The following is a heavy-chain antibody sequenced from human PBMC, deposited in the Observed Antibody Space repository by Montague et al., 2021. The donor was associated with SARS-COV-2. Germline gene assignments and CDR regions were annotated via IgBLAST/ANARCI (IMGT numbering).Heavy chain of an antibody. J-gene: IGHJ4*02. CDR1: GGSISTPDYY. CDR2: ISYTGRT. D-gene: IGHD2-2*01. V-gene: IGHV4-39*02. Sequence: SETLSLTCTVSGGSISTPDYYWGWIRQSPGKGLELIGSISYTGRTYYNPSLRSRVSFSMDTSKNHFSLSLNSMTVADTAVYFCARPFPSYCASNKWYPYYFDAWGQGALVTVSS. CDR3: ARPFPSYCASNKWYPYYFDA.